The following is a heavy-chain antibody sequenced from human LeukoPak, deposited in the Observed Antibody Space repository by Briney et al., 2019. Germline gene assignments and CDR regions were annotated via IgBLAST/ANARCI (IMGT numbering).Heavy chain of an antibody. CDR3: AKSNGYGLIDI. D-gene: IGHD3-22*01. CDR2: IFYSGST. V-gene: IGHV4-38-2*02. J-gene: IGHJ3*02. Sequence: SETLSLTCTVSGYSISSNYYWGWVRQPPGKALEWIGNIFYSGSTYYSPSLKSRVTISLDTSRNQFSLKLNSVTAADTAVYYCAKSNGYGLIDIWGQGTMVTVSS. CDR1: GYSISSNYY.